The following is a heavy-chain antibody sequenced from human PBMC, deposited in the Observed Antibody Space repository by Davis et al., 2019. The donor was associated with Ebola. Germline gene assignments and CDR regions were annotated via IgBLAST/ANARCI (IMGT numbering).Heavy chain of an antibody. V-gene: IGHV1-2*06. J-gene: IGHJ4*02. CDR2: INPNSGGT. Sequence: ASVKVSCKASGYTFTSYYMHWVRQAPGQGLEWMGRINPNSGGTNYAQKFQGRVTMTRDTSISTAYLRWSSLKASDTAMYYCARLGDGYECSDWGQGTLVTVSS. D-gene: IGHD5-12*01. CDR1: GYTFTSYY. CDR3: ARLGDGYECSD.